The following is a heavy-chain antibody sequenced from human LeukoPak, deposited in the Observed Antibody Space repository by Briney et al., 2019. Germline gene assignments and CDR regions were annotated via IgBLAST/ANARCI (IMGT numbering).Heavy chain of an antibody. V-gene: IGHV4-59*01. J-gene: IGHJ6*03. CDR3: ARTVNTAFAYYYYYMDV. CDR1: GGSISSYY. Sequence: SETLSLTCIVSGGSISSYYWSRIRQPPGKGLEWIGYIYYSGSINYNPSLWSRVTISVDTSKNQFSLRLRSVTAADTAVYYCARTVNTAFAYYYYYMDVWGKGTTVTVSS. D-gene: IGHD5-18*01. CDR2: IYYSGSI.